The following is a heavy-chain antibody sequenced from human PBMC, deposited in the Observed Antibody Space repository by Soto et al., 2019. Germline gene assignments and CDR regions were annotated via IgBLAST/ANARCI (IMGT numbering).Heavy chain of an antibody. J-gene: IGHJ4*02. Sequence: GGSLRLSCAASGFTFSSYGMHWVRQAPGKGLEWVAVIWNDGSNRYYVDSVKGRFTISRDNSKNTLYLQMNSLRAEGTAVYYCGRSLGTTVSTCVGYWGQGTLVTVSS. V-gene: IGHV3-33*01. CDR3: GRSLGTTVSTCVGY. CDR2: IWNDGSNR. D-gene: IGHD4-4*01. CDR1: GFTFSSYG.